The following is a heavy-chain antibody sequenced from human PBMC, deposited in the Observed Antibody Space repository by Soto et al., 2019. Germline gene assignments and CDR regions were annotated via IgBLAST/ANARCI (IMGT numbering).Heavy chain of an antibody. CDR2: IKSLTDGGAT. V-gene: IGHV3-15*01. Sequence: GGSLRLSCATSRFSFSNAWMNWVRQAPGRGLEWVGRIKSLTDGGATDYAAPVKGRFTISRDDSKETLYLHMNNLKTEDTAMYFCTADLPDNWFDPWGQGTLVTVSS. J-gene: IGHJ5*02. D-gene: IGHD3-22*01. CDR1: RFSFSNAW. CDR3: TADLPDNWFDP.